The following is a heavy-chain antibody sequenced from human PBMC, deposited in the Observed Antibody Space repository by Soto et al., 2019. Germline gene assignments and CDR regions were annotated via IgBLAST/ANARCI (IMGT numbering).Heavy chain of an antibody. CDR1: GFTFSSYG. V-gene: IGHV3-30*18. J-gene: IGHJ2*01. Sequence: QVQLVESGGGVVQPGRSLRLSCAASGFTFSSYGMHWVRQAPGKGLEWVAVISYDGSNKYYADSVKGRFTISRDNSKNTRYLQMNSLRAEDTGVYYCAEDAGKLGQDWYFDLWGRGTLVTVSS. D-gene: IGHD7-27*01. CDR2: ISYDGSNK. CDR3: AEDAGKLGQDWYFDL.